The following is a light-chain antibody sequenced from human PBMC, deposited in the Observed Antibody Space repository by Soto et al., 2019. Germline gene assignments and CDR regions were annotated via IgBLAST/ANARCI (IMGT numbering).Light chain of an antibody. CDR1: SIDIAPYNY. CDR2: EVS. V-gene: IGLV2-14*01. CDR3: SSYTSSSTLDV. Sequence: QSALTQPASVSGSPGQSLTISCTGTSIDIAPYNYVSWYQQHPGKAPKLIIYEVSYRPSGISNRFSGSKSGNTASLTISGLQAEDEADYYCSSYTSSSTLDVFGTGTKLTVL. J-gene: IGLJ1*01.